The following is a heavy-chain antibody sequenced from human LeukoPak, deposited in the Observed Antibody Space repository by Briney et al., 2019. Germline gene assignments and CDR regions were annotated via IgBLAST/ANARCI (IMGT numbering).Heavy chain of an antibody. CDR2: ISFSGTNT. CDR1: GFTFSSYA. Sequence: GGSLRLSCAAPGFTFSSYAMSWVRQAPGKGLEWVSAISFSGTNTYYADSVKGRFTISRDNLKNTLYLQMDSLGAEDTAVYFCAKEVKAATNWFDPWGQGTLVTVSS. V-gene: IGHV3-23*01. J-gene: IGHJ5*02. D-gene: IGHD6-25*01. CDR3: AKEVKAATNWFDP.